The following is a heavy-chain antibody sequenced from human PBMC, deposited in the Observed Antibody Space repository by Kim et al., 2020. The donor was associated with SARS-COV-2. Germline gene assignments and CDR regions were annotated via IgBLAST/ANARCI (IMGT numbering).Heavy chain of an antibody. J-gene: IGHJ4*02. Sequence: NYAQKLQGRVTMTTDTSTSTAYMGLRSLRSDDTAVYYCARDSSGYSFDYWGQGTLVTVSS. D-gene: IGHD3-22*01. V-gene: IGHV1-18*01. CDR3: ARDSSGYSFDY.